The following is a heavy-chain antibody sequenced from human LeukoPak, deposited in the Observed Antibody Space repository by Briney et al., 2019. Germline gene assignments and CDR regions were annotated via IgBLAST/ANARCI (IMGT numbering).Heavy chain of an antibody. Sequence: SETLSLTCTVSGGSISSGASGWGWIRQHPKRGLEWVGYINHSGSTYYNPSLGSRVTMSVDTSKNQFSLKLSSVTAADSAVYYCARAARQGFTMIVVPFFYFDLWGRGTLVSVSS. CDR3: ARAARQGFTMIVVPFFYFDL. CDR1: GGSISSGASG. V-gene: IGHV4-31*03. J-gene: IGHJ2*01. CDR2: INHSGST. D-gene: IGHD3-22*01.